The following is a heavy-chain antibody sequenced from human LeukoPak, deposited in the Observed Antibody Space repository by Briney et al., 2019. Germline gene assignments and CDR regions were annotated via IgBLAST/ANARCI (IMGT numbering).Heavy chain of an antibody. Sequence: GGSLRLSCAASGFPFSSYAMSWVRQAPGKGLEWVSAISGSGGSTYYADSVKGRFTISRDNSKNTLYLQMNSLRAEDTAVYYCTTYYYDSSGYSLFDYWGQGTLVTVSS. CDR3: TTYYYDSSGYSLFDY. D-gene: IGHD3-22*01. J-gene: IGHJ4*02. V-gene: IGHV3-23*01. CDR1: GFPFSSYA. CDR2: ISGSGGST.